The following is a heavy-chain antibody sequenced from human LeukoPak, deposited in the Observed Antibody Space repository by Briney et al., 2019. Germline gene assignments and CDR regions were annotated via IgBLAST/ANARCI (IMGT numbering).Heavy chain of an antibody. J-gene: IGHJ3*02. CDR2: ISWNSGSI. D-gene: IGHD3-10*01. CDR1: GFTFSSYG. CDR3: AKDITAGSDAFDI. Sequence: GGSLRLSCAASGFTFSSYGMHWVRQAPGKGLEWVSGISWNSGSIGYADSVKGRFTISRDNAKNSLYLQMNSLRAEDMALYYCAKDITAGSDAFDIWGQGTMVSVSS. V-gene: IGHV3-9*03.